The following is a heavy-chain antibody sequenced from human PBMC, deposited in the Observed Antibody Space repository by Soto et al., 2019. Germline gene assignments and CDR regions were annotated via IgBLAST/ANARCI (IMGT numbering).Heavy chain of an antibody. Sequence: ASVKVSCKASGYTFTSYGISWVRQAPGQGLEWMGWISAYNGNTNYAQKLQGRATMTTDTSTSTAYMELRSLRAEDTAVYYCAKDSAVWFGILLNYFDYWGQGTLVTVSS. CDR2: ISAYNGNT. V-gene: IGHV1-18*01. CDR3: AKDSAVWFGILLNYFDY. D-gene: IGHD3-10*01. J-gene: IGHJ4*02. CDR1: GYTFTSYG.